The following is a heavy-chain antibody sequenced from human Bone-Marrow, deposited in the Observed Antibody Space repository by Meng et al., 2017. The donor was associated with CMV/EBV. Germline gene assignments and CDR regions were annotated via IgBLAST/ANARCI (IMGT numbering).Heavy chain of an antibody. CDR2: ITHRGAK. CDR3: ARSIVAPTVYFEN. J-gene: IGHJ4*02. D-gene: IGHD1-26*01. Sequence: ESLKISCVVHGGSFSGYYWSWVRQSPGKGLEWIGEITHRGAKDYNPSFKSRLTISVDTSKNQFSLRLSSVTATDTAMYYCARSIVAPTVYFENWGQGTLVTVSS. V-gene: IGHV4-34*01. CDR1: GGSFSGYY.